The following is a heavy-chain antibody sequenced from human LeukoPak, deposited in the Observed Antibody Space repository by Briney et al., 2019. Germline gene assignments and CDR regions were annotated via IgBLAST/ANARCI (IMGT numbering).Heavy chain of an antibody. CDR2: ISGRGGNT. D-gene: IGHD6-13*01. CDR1: GFTFSGYA. Sequence: PGGSLRLSCAASGFTFSGYAMSWVRQAPGKGLEWVSTISGRGGNTYSADSVKGRFTISRDNSKNTLYPHMSSLRAEDTAVYYCAKDPAAAGTAEYFQHWGQGTLVTVSS. CDR3: AKDPAAAGTAEYFQH. V-gene: IGHV3-23*01. J-gene: IGHJ1*01.